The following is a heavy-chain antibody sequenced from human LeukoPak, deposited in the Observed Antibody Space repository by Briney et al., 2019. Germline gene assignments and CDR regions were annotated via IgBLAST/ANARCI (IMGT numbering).Heavy chain of an antibody. Sequence: PGGSLRLSCAASGFTFSSYSMNWVRQAPGKGLEWVSSISSSSSYIYYADSVKGRFTISRDNAKNSLYLQMNSLRAEDTAVYYCARVFQPYYDFWSGYYTYYYMDVWGKGTTVTVSS. J-gene: IGHJ6*03. V-gene: IGHV3-21*01. CDR1: GFTFSSYS. CDR2: ISSSSSYI. D-gene: IGHD3-3*01. CDR3: ARVFQPYYDFWSGYYTYYYMDV.